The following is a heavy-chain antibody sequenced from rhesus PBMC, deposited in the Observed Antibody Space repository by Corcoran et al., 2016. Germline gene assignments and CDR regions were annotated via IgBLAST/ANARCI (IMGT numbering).Heavy chain of an antibody. CDR2: IYGSGSST. V-gene: IGHV4-169*02. J-gene: IGHJ4*01. CDR1: GGSISSSY. Sequence: QLQLQESGPGLVKPSETLSVTCAVSGGSISSSYWSWIRQAPGKGLEWTGYIYGSGSSTNYNPSLKSRVTLSIDTSKNQLSLKLSSVTTADTAVYYCARDGTYSSWSLDYWGQGVLVTVSS. D-gene: IGHD6-13*01. CDR3: ARDGTYSSWSLDY.